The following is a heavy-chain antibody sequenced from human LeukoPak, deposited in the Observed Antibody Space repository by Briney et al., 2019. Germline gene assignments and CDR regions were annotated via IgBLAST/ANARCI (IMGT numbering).Heavy chain of an antibody. V-gene: IGHV3-30*02. Sequence: GGSLRLSCAASGFTFSSYWMSWVRQAPGKGLEWVAFIRYDGSNKYYADSVKGRFTISRDNSKNTLYLQMNSLRAEDTAVYYCARAGRWGTMAISPSKYGMDVWGQGTTVTVSS. J-gene: IGHJ6*02. CDR3: ARAGRWGTMAISPSKYGMDV. D-gene: IGHD1-7*01. CDR1: GFTFSSYW. CDR2: IRYDGSNK.